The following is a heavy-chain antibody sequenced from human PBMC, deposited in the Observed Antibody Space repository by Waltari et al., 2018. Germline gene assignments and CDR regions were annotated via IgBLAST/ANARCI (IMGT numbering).Heavy chain of an antibody. CDR3: ARGQWLVRYFQH. Sequence: QVQLQQWGAGLLKPSETLSLTCAVYGGSFSGYYWSWIRQPPGKGLEWIGEINHSGSTNYNPSLKSRVTISVDTSKNQFSLKLSSVTAADTAVYYCARGQWLVRYFQHWGQGTLVTVSS. CDR1: GGSFSGYY. J-gene: IGHJ1*01. V-gene: IGHV4-34*01. D-gene: IGHD6-19*01. CDR2: INHSGST.